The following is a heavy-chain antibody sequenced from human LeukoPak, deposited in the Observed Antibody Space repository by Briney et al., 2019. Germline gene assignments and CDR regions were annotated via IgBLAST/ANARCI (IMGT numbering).Heavy chain of an antibody. Sequence: GGSLRLSCAASGFSFSIYGISWVRQAPGKGLEWVSYITASSSNSYHADSVKGRFSISRDNSKNSLYLQMNSLRAEDTAMYFCASGYRSGPICAWGQGTLVTVSS. CDR2: ITASSSNS. CDR3: ASGYRSGPICA. CDR1: GFSFSIYG. V-gene: IGHV3-48*01. J-gene: IGHJ4*02. D-gene: IGHD3-16*02.